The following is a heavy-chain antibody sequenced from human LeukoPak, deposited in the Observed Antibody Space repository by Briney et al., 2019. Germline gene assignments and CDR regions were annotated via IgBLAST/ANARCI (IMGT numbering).Heavy chain of an antibody. V-gene: IGHV3-21*01. J-gene: IGHJ4*02. Sequence: GGSLGLSCAASGFTFSSYSMNWVRQAPGKGLEWVSSISSSSSYIYYADSVMGRFTISRDNAKNSLYLQMNSLRAEDTAVYYCARDWGFGEPYFDYWGQGTLVTVSS. CDR2: ISSSSSYI. CDR3: ARDWGFGEPYFDY. CDR1: GFTFSSYS. D-gene: IGHD3-10*01.